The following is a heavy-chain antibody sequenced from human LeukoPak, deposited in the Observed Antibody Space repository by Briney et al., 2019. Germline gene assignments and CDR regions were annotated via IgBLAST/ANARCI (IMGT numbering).Heavy chain of an antibody. CDR3: AKDSNGFLFEFDY. Sequence: GGSLRLSCAASGFTFDDYAMHWVRQAPGKGLEWVSGISWNSGSIGYADSVKGRFTISRDNAKNSLYLQMNSLRAEDTALYYGAKDSNGFLFEFDYCGQGTLFTVSS. D-gene: IGHD2-8*01. CDR2: ISWNSGSI. V-gene: IGHV3-9*01. J-gene: IGHJ4*02. CDR1: GFTFDDYA.